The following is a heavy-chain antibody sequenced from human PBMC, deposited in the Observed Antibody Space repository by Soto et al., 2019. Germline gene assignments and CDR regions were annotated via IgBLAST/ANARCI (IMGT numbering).Heavy chain of an antibody. CDR3: ARRAFGSSRSFDI. CDR2: VSDGGDLT. D-gene: IGHD6-6*01. V-gene: IGHV3-23*01. J-gene: IGHJ3*02. CDR1: GFAFSSHP. Sequence: LRLSCTGSGFAFSSHPMSWVRQAPERGLEWVSGVSDGGDLTYNADSVRGRFTISRDNSKNTLFLQMNSLRVEDTAVYYCARRAFGSSRSFDIWGQGTMVTVSS.